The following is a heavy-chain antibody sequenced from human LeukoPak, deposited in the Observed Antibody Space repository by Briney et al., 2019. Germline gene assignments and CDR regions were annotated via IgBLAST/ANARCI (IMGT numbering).Heavy chain of an antibody. V-gene: IGHV1-46*01. D-gene: IGHD6-13*01. J-gene: IGHJ4*02. CDR3: ARGAAGIAFDY. Sequence: ASVKVSCKASGYTFTSFYIHWVRQAPGRGLEWMGIINPSGGSTSYAQKFQGRVAMTRDTSTSTVYMELSSLRYEDTAVYFCARGAAGIAFDYWGQGTLVTVSS. CDR1: GYTFTSFY. CDR2: INPSGGST.